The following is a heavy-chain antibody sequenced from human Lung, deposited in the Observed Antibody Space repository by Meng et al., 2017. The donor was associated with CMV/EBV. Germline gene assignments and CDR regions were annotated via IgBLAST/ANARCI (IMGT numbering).Heavy chain of an antibody. Sequence: SCAASGFTFSSYAMHWVRQAPGKGLEWVAVTSYAGTNNNYADSVKGRFTISRDNSKNTLYLQMNSLRAEDTAVYYCAKARLWFVDLDAFDIWGQGKXV. CDR2: TSYAGTNN. J-gene: IGHJ3*02. D-gene: IGHD3-10*01. CDR3: AKARLWFVDLDAFDI. V-gene: IGHV3-30-3*01. CDR1: GFTFSSYA.